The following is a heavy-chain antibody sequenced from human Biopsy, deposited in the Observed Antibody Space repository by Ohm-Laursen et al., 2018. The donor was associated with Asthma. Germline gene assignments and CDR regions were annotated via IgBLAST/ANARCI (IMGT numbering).Heavy chain of an antibody. CDR1: GYTFNSAG. V-gene: IGHV1-18*01. Sequence: SVKVSCKTSGYTFNSAGITWVRQAPGQGLEWMGWISVYNGNTKVAQKLQDRVTMITDASTSTAYVELRSLRSDDTAVYFCARAVDYSHYYGIDVWGQGTTVTVS. D-gene: IGHD3-10*01. CDR3: ARAVDYSHYYGIDV. CDR2: ISVYNGNT. J-gene: IGHJ6*02.